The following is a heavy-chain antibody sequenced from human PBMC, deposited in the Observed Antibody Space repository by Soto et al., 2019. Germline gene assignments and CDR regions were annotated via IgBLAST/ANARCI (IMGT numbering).Heavy chain of an antibody. V-gene: IGHV3-30*03. CDR2: LTHDGSRD. J-gene: IGHJ4*02. CDR3: ASIADY. D-gene: IGHD2-21*01. Sequence: QVQLVESGGGVVQPARSLRLSCAAAGFTVTTQGMQWGRQAPGKGLEWVARLTHDGSRDFYADSVKGRFTISRDTSKNTLYLQMNSLRPEDTAVYYCASIADYGGQGTLVTVSS. CDR1: GFTVTTQG.